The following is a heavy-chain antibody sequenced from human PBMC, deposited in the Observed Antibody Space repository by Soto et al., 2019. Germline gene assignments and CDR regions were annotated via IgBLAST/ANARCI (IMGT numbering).Heavy chain of an antibody. V-gene: IGHV3-33*01. CDR2: IWSDGNNK. J-gene: IGHJ5*01. CDR1: GFAFSTYD. CDR3: ASDYSRAWFDY. Sequence: QVQLVESGGGVVQPGTSLRLSCAASGFAFSTYDMHWVRQAPGKGLEWVAVIWSDGNNKLYADSVKGRITISRDNSMNTVYLQLNSLRAEDTAVYYCASDYSRAWFDYWGQGTLVTVSS. D-gene: IGHD6-13*01.